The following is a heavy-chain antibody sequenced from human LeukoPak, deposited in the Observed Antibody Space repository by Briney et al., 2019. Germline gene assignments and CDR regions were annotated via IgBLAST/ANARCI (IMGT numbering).Heavy chain of an antibody. Sequence: PSETLSLTCIVSGGSITNYYWTWIRQPPGKALEWIGFVYYNGNTDYNPSLKGRVTISVDTSKNQFSLKVRSVTAADTAVYFCGRGMYGSNSDLDYWGQGTLVTVSS. V-gene: IGHV4-59*01. D-gene: IGHD4-23*01. CDR1: GGSITNYY. J-gene: IGHJ4*02. CDR2: VYYNGNT. CDR3: GRGMYGSNSDLDY.